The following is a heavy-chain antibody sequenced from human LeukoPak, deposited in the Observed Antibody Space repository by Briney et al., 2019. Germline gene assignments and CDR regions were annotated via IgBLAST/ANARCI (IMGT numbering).Heavy chain of an antibody. CDR1: GXTFSSCA. CDR2: ISYDGSDK. CDR3: TRSLQITRNFFDY. V-gene: IGHV3-30-3*01. Sequence: PGRSLRLSCAASGXTFSSCAMHWVRQAPGKGLEWVAVISYDGSDKYYPDSVKGRFTISRDNSKNTLYLQVNSLRAEDTAVYYCTRSLQITRNFFDYWGQGTLVTVSS. J-gene: IGHJ4*02. D-gene: IGHD3-16*01.